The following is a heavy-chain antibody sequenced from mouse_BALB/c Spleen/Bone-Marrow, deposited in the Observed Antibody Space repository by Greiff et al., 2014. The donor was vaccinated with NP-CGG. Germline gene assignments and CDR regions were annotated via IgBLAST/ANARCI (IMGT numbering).Heavy chain of an antibody. D-gene: IGHD1-1*01. CDR2: ISYDGSN. V-gene: IGHV3-6*02. CDR3: AREDYYYGSPFAY. CDR1: GYSITSGYY. J-gene: IGHJ3*01. Sequence: EVQLQESGPGLVKPSQSLSLTCSVTGYSITSGYYWNWIRQFPGNKLEWMGYISYDGSNNYNPSLKNRISITRDTSKNQFFLKLNSVTTEDTATDYCAREDYYYGSPFAYWGQGTLVTVSA.